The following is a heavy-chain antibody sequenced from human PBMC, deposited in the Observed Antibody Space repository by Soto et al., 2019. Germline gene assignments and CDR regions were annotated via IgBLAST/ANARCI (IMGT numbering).Heavy chain of an antibody. V-gene: IGHV4-4*07. CDR2: IYTTGST. Sequence: SETLSLTCNVSGGSIRSYYWSWIRQPAGKPLEWIGRIYTTGSTNYNPSLKSRVTMSIDTSKSQFSLKVSSVTAADTAVYYCAREGASGFGMDVWGQGATVTVSS. D-gene: IGHD1-26*01. J-gene: IGHJ6*02. CDR3: AREGASGFGMDV. CDR1: GGSIRSYY.